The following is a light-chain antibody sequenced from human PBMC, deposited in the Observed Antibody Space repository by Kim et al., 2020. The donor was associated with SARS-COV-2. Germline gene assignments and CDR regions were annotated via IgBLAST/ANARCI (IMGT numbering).Light chain of an antibody. V-gene: IGKV3-15*01. CDR2: AAS. CDR1: QSVRSN. CDR3: QQYTNWPPEYT. J-gene: IGKJ2*01. Sequence: EIVMTQSPATLSVSPGERATLSCRASQSVRSNLAWYQQKPSQAPRLLIYAASTRATGIPARFSGSGSGTEFTLTISSLQSEDFAVYYCQQYTNWPPEYTFGQGTKL.